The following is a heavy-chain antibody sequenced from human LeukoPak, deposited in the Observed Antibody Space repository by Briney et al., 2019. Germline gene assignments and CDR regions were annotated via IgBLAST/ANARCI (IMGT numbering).Heavy chain of an antibody. CDR1: GGTFSSYA. Sequence: ASVKVSCKASGGTFSSYAISWVRQAPGQGLEWMGGIIPIFGTANYAQKFQGRVTITADKSTSTAYMELSSLRSEDTAVYYCARDGPITIFGVVLNWFDPWGQGTLVTVSS. J-gene: IGHJ5*02. V-gene: IGHV1-69*06. D-gene: IGHD3-3*01. CDR3: ARDGPITIFGVVLNWFDP. CDR2: IIPIFGTA.